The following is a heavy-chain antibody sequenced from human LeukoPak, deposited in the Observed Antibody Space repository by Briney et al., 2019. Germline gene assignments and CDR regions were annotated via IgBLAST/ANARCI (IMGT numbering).Heavy chain of an antibody. V-gene: IGHV3-64*01. CDR3: ARDSDSSGLS. D-gene: IGHD6-19*01. CDR1: GFTFSSYA. Sequence: GGSLRLSCAASGFTFSSYAMHWVRQAPGKGLEYVSAISSNGGSTYYANSVKGRFTISRDNSKNTLYLQMNSLRAEDTAVYYCARDSDSSGLSWGQGTLVTVSS. J-gene: IGHJ4*02. CDR2: ISSNGGST.